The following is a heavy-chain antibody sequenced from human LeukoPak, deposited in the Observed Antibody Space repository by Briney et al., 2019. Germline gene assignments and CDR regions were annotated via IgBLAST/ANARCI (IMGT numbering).Heavy chain of an antibody. V-gene: IGHV4-4*07. CDR1: GGSISSYY. D-gene: IGHD2-15*01. CDR3: ARGEDYSGWTNCCDP. Sequence: SETLSLTCTVSGGSISSYYWNWIRQPAGKGLEWIGRIYTSGSTNYNPSLKSRVTMSIDTSKTQFSLKLMSVTAADTAVYYCARGEDYSGWTNCCDPWGQGTRVTVSS. J-gene: IGHJ5*02. CDR2: IYTSGST.